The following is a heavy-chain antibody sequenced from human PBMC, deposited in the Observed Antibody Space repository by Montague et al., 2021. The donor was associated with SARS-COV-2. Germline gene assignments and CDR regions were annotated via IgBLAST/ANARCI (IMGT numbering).Heavy chain of an antibody. V-gene: IGHV3-7*01. D-gene: IGHD3-10*01. CDR3: ARDHYGSEDY. CDR1: GFSFSSRG. J-gene: IGHJ4*02. CDR2: VEQDGSES. Sequence: RLSWAASGFSFSSRGMSWVRQVPGKGLEWVATVEQDGSESHYVDSVKGRFTISRDNAKSSAYLQMSSLRVEDTAVYFCARDHYGSEDYWGQGILVTVSS.